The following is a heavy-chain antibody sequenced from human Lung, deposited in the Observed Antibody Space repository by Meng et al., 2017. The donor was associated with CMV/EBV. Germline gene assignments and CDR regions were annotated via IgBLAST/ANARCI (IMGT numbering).Heavy chain of an antibody. D-gene: IGHD3-10*01. CDR2: IKQDGGER. CDR1: GFTFSNYW. J-gene: IGHJ4*02. CDR3: ARAATYYSGSGSCYDS. Sequence: GEXXKISCAASGFTFSNYWMSWVRQAPGKGLEWVANIKQDGGERYYVDSVKGRFTISRDNAKNSLYLQMNSLRAEDTAVYFCARAATYYSGSGSCYDSWGQGXLVTVSS. V-gene: IGHV3-7*04.